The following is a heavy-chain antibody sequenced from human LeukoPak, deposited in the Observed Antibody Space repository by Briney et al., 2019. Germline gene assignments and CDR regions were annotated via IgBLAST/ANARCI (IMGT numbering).Heavy chain of an antibody. Sequence: SETLSLTCTVSGGSISSGGSYWSWIRQHPGKGLVWIGYIYYSGSTYYNPSLKSRVTISVDTSKNQFSLKLSSVTAADTAVYYCARARGAAAGYGMDVWGQGTTVTVSS. J-gene: IGHJ6*02. CDR1: GGSISSGGSY. CDR3: ARARGAAAGYGMDV. V-gene: IGHV4-31*03. CDR2: IYYSGST. D-gene: IGHD6-13*01.